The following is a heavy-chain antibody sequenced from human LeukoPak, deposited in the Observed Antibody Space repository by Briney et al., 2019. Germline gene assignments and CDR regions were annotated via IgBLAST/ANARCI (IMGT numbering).Heavy chain of an antibody. V-gene: IGHV3-23*01. CDR1: GFTFSSYG. Sequence: PGGSLRLSCAASGFTFSSYGMSWVRQAPGKGLEWVSAIGGGSGGATYYADSVKGRFTISRDNSKNTLYLQMNSLRAEDTAVYYCANSPEGHLLRYYFDYWGQGTLVTVSS. CDR2: IGGGSGGAT. CDR3: ANSPEGHLLRYYFDY. J-gene: IGHJ4*02. D-gene: IGHD4-17*01.